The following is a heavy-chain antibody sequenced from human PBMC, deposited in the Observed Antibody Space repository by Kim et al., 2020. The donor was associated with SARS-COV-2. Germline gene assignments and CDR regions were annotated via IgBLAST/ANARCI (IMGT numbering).Heavy chain of an antibody. V-gene: IGHV1-69*02. CDR3: ARSALLGYCSSTSCSPDY. J-gene: IGHJ4*02. D-gene: IGHD2-2*01. Sequence: SVKVSCKASGGTFSSYTISWVRQAPGQGLEWMGRIIPILGIANYAQKFQGRVTITADKSTSTAYMELSSLRSEDTAVYYCARSALLGYCSSTSCSPDYWGQGTLVTVSS. CDR2: IIPILGIA. CDR1: GGTFSSYT.